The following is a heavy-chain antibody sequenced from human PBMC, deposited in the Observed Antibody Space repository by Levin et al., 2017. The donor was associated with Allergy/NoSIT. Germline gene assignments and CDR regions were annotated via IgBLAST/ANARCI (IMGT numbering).Heavy chain of an antibody. CDR2: IAGSPTST. CDR1: GFIFSSYG. J-gene: IGHJ4*02. V-gene: IGHV3-23*01. D-gene: IGHD2-8*02. Sequence: GGSLRLSCAASGFIFSSYGMTWVRQAPGKGLEWVADIAGSPTSTYYADSVKGRFTISRDNSKNMVYLQMRSLRAEDTAGYYCGKEEEGLPFTSGTGPYYWGQGTLVTVSS. CDR3: GKEEEGLPFTSGTGPYY.